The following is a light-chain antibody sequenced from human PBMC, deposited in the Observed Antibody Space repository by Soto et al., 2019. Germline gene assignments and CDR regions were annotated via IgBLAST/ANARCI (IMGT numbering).Light chain of an antibody. Sequence: QSVLTQPRSVSGSPGQSVTISCTGTSSDVGDYNYVSWYQHHPGKAPKLIIYDVTKRPSGVPDRFSGSKSGNTASLNISGLQAEDEADYHCCSYAGRYLYFFGSGTKVTVL. V-gene: IGLV2-11*01. CDR1: SSDVGDYNY. CDR3: CSYAGRYLYF. CDR2: DVT. J-gene: IGLJ1*01.